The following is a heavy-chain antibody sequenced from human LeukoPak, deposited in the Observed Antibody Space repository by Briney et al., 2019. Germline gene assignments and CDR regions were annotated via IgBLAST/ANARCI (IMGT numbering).Heavy chain of an antibody. CDR3: ATPSGSYGARAFYFDY. D-gene: IGHD3-10*01. CDR2: IWYDGSNK. Sequence: GGSLRLSCAASGFTFSSYGMHWVRQAPGKGLEWVAVIWYDGSNKYYADSVKGRFTISRDNSKNTLYLQMNSLRAEDTAVYYCATPSGSYGARAFYFDYWGQGTLVTVSS. V-gene: IGHV3-33*01. J-gene: IGHJ4*02. CDR1: GFTFSSYG.